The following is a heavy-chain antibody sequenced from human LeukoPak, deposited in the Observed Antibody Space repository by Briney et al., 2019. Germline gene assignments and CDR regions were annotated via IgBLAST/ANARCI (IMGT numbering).Heavy chain of an antibody. CDR2: IKQDGSEK. D-gene: IGHD3-9*01. CDR3: ARAPGGYDIVYYFDY. Sequence: GESLRLSCTASGFTFSRYWMTWVRQAPGKGLEWVANIKQDGSEKFYVDSVRGRFTISRDNAKNSLYLQMNSLRAEDTALYYCARAPGGYDIVYYFDYWGQGNLVTVSS. J-gene: IGHJ4*02. CDR1: GFTFSRYW. V-gene: IGHV3-7*01.